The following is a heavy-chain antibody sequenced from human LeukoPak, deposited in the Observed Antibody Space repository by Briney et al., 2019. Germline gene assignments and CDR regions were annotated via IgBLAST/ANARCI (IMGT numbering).Heavy chain of an antibody. D-gene: IGHD3-9*01. J-gene: IGHJ4*02. CDR1: GGSISTVGYS. CDR2: IYHSGST. Sequence: PSQTLSFNSAVSGGSISTVGYSWSWIRQPPGKGLEWIGYIYHSGSTYYNPSLKSRVTISVDRSKNQLSLKLSSVSAADTAVYCCGRGSIRYFGWLSHFDYWREGTLDTV. CDR3: GRGSIRYFGWLSHFDY. V-gene: IGHV4-30-2*01.